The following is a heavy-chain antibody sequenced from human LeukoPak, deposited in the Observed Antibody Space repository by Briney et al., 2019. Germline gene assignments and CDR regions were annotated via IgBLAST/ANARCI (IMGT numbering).Heavy chain of an antibody. CDR1: GGSFSGYY. D-gene: IGHD6-13*01. CDR3: ARGRGSSWYEGSWFDP. Sequence: PSETLSLTCAVYGGSFSGYYWSWIRQPPGKGLEWIGEINHSGSTNYNPSLKSRVTISVDTSKNQFSLKLSSVTAAETAVYYCARGRGSSWYEGSWFDPWGQGTLVTVSS. V-gene: IGHV4-34*01. J-gene: IGHJ5*02. CDR2: INHSGST.